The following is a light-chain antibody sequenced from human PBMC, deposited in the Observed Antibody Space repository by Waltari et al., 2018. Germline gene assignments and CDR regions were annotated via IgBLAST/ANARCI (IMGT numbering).Light chain of an antibody. V-gene: IGKV1-5*03. CDR2: KAS. Sequence: DIQRTQSPSTLSASVGDRVTITCRASQSISSWLAWYQQKPGKAPKLLIYKASSLESGVPSRFSCSGSGTEFTLTISSLHPDDFATYYCQQYNSYSFTFGQGTRLEIK. CDR3: QQYNSYSFT. CDR1: QSISSW. J-gene: IGKJ5*01.